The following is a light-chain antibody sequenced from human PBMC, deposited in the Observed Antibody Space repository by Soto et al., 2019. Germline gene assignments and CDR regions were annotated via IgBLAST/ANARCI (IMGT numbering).Light chain of an antibody. CDR3: QQYDSYCT. J-gene: IGKJ1*01. CDR2: KAS. V-gene: IGKV1-5*03. Sequence: DIQMTQSPSTLSASVGDRVTISCRASQSISNWLAWYQQKPGKAPKLLIYKASSLESGVPSRFNGSGSGTEFTLTISSLQPEDFATYYCQQYDSYCTFGQGTKVEI. CDR1: QSISNW.